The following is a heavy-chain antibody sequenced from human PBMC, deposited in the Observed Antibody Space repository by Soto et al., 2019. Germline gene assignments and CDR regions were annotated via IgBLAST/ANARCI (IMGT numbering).Heavy chain of an antibody. CDR1: GGTFSSYT. V-gene: IGHV1-69*08. CDR3: AREGEYSGYDY. Sequence: QVQLVQSGAEVKKPGSSVKVSCKASGGTFSSYTISWVRQAPGQGLEWMGRIIPILGIANYAQKFQGRVTITADKSTSTAYMELSSLRSEDTAMYYCAREGEYSGYDYWGQGTLVTVSS. D-gene: IGHD5-12*01. CDR2: IIPILGIA. J-gene: IGHJ4*02.